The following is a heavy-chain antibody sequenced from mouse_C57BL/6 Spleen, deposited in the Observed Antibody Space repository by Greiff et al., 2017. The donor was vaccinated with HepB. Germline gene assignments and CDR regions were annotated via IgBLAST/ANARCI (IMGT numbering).Heavy chain of an antibody. CDR3: ARDYGSSPYYYAMDY. D-gene: IGHD1-1*01. CDR1: GFNIKNTY. V-gene: IGHV14-3*01. CDR2: IDPANGNT. Sequence: EVQLVESVAELVRPGASVKLSCTASGFNIKNTYMHWVKQRPEQGLEWIGRIDPANGNTKYAPKFQGKATITADTSSNTAYLQLSSLTSEDTAIYYCARDYGSSPYYYAMDYWGQGTSVTVSS. J-gene: IGHJ4*01.